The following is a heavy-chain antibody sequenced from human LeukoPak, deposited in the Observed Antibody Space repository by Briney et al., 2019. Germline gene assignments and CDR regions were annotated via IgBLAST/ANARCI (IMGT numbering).Heavy chain of an antibody. D-gene: IGHD2-15*01. V-gene: IGHV5-51*01. CDR2: IYPGDSNT. CDR3: ARAAVLDY. J-gene: IGHJ4*02. CDR1: GYTFTSYW. Sequence: GESLEISCKASGYTFTSYWIGWVRQIPGKGLEWVGSIYPGDSNTRYSPSFQGQVTISADKSINTAYLQWSSLKASDTAIYYCARAAVLDYWAQGTLVTVSS.